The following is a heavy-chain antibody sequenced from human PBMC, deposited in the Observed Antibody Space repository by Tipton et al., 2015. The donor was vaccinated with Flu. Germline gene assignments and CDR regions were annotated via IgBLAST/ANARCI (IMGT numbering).Heavy chain of an antibody. V-gene: IGHV3-21*06. J-gene: IGHJ6*03. CDR3: ARSGYWGFYSYYMDV. D-gene: IGHD3-22*01. Sequence: SLRLSCAASEFIFSNYMMNWVRQTPGKGLEWVSSISSSSDFIYYADSVKGRFTISRDTAKNSLFLQMNSLRVEDTAIYYCARSGYWGFYSYYMDVWGKGTTVTVSS. CDR1: EFIFSNYM. CDR2: ISSSSDFI.